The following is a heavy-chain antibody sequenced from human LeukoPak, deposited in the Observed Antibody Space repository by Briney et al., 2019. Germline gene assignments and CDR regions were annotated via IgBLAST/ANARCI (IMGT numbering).Heavy chain of an antibody. CDR3: ARSPRLCSGGSCYPGELDY. J-gene: IGHJ4*02. V-gene: IGHV1-45*02. D-gene: IGHD2-15*01. CDR2: ITPFNGNT. Sequence: GASVKVSCKASGYPFTYRYLHWVRQAPGQALEWLGWITPFNGNTNYAQKFQDRVTITRDRSMSTAYMELSSLRSEDTAMYYCARSPRLCSGGSCYPGELDYWGQGALVTVSS. CDR1: GYPFTYRY.